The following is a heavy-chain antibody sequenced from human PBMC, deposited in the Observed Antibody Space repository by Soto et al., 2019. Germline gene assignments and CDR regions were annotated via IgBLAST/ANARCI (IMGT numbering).Heavy chain of an antibody. CDR2: IYYSGCT. CDR1: GGSISSYY. CDR3: ARRLDYSNPGYYYMDV. V-gene: IGHV4-59*08. Sequence: SETLSLTCTVSGGSISSYYWSWIRQPPGKGLEWIGYIYYSGCTNYNPSLKSRVTISVDTSKNQFSLKLSSVTAADTAVYYCARRLDYSNPGYYYMDVWGKGTTVTVSS. D-gene: IGHD4-4*01. J-gene: IGHJ6*03.